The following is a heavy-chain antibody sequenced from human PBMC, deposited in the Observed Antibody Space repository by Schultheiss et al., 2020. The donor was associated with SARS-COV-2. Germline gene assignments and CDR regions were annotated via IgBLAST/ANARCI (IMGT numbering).Heavy chain of an antibody. CDR2: ISYDGSNK. D-gene: IGHD2-2*01. J-gene: IGHJ4*02. CDR3: AKDSRAIVVVPAAREGYFDY. V-gene: IGHV3-30*18. CDR1: GFTFSSYG. Sequence: GESLKISCAASGFTFSSYGMHWVRQAPGKGLEWVAVISYDGSNKYYADSVKGRFTISRDNSKNTLYLQMNSLRAEDTAVYYCAKDSRAIVVVPAAREGYFDYWGQGTLVTVSS.